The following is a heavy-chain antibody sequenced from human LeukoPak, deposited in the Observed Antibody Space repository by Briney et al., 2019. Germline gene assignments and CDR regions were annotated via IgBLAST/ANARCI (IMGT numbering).Heavy chain of an antibody. V-gene: IGHV3-30*02. CDR2: IRYDGSNK. CDR3: AKPLYCSSTSCYHHFDY. CDR1: GFTFSSYA. J-gene: IGHJ4*02. D-gene: IGHD2-2*01. Sequence: GGSLRLSCAASGFTFSSYAMHWVRQAPGKGLEWVAFIRYDGSNKYYADSVKGRFTISRNNSKNTLYLQMNSLRAEDTAVYYCAKPLYCSSTSCYHHFDYWAREPWSPSPQ.